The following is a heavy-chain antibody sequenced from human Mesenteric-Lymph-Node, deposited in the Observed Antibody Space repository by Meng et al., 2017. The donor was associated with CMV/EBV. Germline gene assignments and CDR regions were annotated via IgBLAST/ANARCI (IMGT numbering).Heavy chain of an antibody. J-gene: IGHJ4*02. D-gene: IGHD3-9*01. CDR1: GYLFIDYY. V-gene: IGHV1-2*06. Sequence: VQLVQSGAEVKKPGAQVRVSCKASGYLFIDYYINWVRQAPGQGLEWMGRINPKTGGRSYAQNFQGRVTMTRDTSINTAYMEVNRLNSDDTAMYYCARDRDTDWYSPFDYWGPGTLVTVSS. CDR3: ARDRDTDWYSPFDY. CDR2: INPKTGGR.